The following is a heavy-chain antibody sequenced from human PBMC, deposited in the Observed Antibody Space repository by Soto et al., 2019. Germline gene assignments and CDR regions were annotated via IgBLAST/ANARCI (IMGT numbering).Heavy chain of an antibody. J-gene: IGHJ4*02. CDR1: GGSISSYY. D-gene: IGHD1-26*01. Sequence: PSETLSLTCTVSGGSISSYYWNWIRQPPGKGLEWIGYIYYSGSTYYNPSLKSRVTISVDTSKNQFSLKLSSVTAADTAVYYCAKDQSGSYYRGHFSKHADFDYWGQGTLVTVSS. V-gene: IGHV4-59*12. CDR3: AKDQSGSYYRGHFSKHADFDY. CDR2: IYYSGST.